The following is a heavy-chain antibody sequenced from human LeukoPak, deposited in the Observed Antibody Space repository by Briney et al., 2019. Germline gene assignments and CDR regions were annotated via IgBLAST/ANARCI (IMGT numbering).Heavy chain of an antibody. CDR1: GYTLTELS. CDR2: FDPEDGET. D-gene: IGHD1-26*01. J-gene: IGHJ4*02. CDR3: ATGSIVGDYTDLDY. V-gene: IGHV1-24*01. Sequence: ASVKVSCKLSGYTLTELSMHWVRQAPGKGVEWMGGFDPEDGETIYAQKFQGRVTMTEDTSTDTDYMELSSLRSEDTAVYYCATGSIVGDYTDLDYWGQGTLVTVSS.